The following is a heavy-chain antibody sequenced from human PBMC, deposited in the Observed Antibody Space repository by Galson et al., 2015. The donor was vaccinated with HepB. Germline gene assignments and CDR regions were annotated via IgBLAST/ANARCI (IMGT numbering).Heavy chain of an antibody. D-gene: IGHD1-26*01. CDR2: FYSGGST. CDR3: AASHSGSYKFDY. V-gene: IGHV3-53*01. CDR1: GFTLSSYN. J-gene: IGHJ4*02. Sequence: SLRLSCAASGFTLSSYNMDWVRQAPGKGLEWVSVFYSGGSTYFADSVKGRFTISRDDSKNTLYLQMNSLRAEDTAVYYCAASHSGSYKFDYWGQGTLVTVSS.